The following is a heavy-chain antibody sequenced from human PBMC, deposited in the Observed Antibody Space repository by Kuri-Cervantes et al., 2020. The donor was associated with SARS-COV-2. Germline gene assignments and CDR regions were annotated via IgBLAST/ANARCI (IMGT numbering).Heavy chain of an antibody. CDR3: ARPRYCSSTSCHSYVD. J-gene: IGHJ4*02. D-gene: IGHD2-2*01. CDR2: IYYSGST. V-gene: IGHV4-39*01. CDR1: GGSISSSSYY. Sequence: GSLRLSCTVSGGSISSSSYYWGWIRQPPGKGLEWIGSIYYSGSTYYNPSLKSRVTISVDTSENQFSLKLSSVTAADTAVYYCARPRYCSSTSCHSYVDWGQGTLVTVSS.